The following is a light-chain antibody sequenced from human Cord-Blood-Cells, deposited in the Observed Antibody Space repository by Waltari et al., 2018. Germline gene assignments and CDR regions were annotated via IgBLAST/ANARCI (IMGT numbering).Light chain of an antibody. Sequence: SSELTQDPAVSVALGQTVRITCQGDSLRSYYASWYKQKPGQATVLVIYCKNNRPSGIPDRFSVSSSGNTASLTITGAQAEDEADYYCNSRDSSGNHYVFGTGTKVTVL. V-gene: IGLV3-19*01. CDR3: NSRDSSGNHYV. CDR1: SLRSYY. J-gene: IGLJ1*01. CDR2: CKN.